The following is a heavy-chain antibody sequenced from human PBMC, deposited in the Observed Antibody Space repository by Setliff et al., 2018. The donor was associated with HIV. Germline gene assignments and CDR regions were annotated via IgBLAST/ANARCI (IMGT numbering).Heavy chain of an antibody. J-gene: IGHJ4*02. CDR3: SRQGDGYNLYHFYYFDY. CDR1: GYSISSGYY. Sequence: SETLSLTCAVSGYSISSGYYRGWIRQTPGRGLEGIGSIYHSGTTYNNPLHRSLVTISVATSKNQFSLMLSSVTAADTAVYYCSRQGDGYNLYHFYYFDYWGKGTLVTVSS. V-gene: IGHV4-38-2*01. CDR2: IYHSGTT. D-gene: IGHD5-12*01.